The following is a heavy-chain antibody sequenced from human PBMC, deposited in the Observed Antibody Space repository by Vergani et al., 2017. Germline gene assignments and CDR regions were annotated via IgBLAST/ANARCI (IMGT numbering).Heavy chain of an antibody. CDR2: VFHFGTL. V-gene: IGHV4-38-2*02. CDR1: GVSITGGNY. Sequence: QVQLQESGPGLLRPSETLSLTCRVSGVSITGGNYWGWVRQSPVSGLEWLGSVFHFGTLYYNPSLQSRITISMDAINHFSLQLTSVTSADTAVYYCVSDFHSRGPIDVWGQGSLVTVAS. D-gene: IGHD4-11*01. J-gene: IGHJ4*02. CDR3: VSDFHSRGPIDV.